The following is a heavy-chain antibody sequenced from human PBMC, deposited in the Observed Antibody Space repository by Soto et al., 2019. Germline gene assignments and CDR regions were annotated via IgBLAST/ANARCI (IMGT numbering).Heavy chain of an antibody. J-gene: IGHJ4*02. V-gene: IGHV2-5*02. Sequence: QITLNESGPTVVRPTETLTLTCRFSGFSLTTSGVGVGWIRQSPGKAPEWLALIYWDDDKRYSASLKSRLTITTDTSKNQVVLTVSDLDPTDTATYYCAHRVLRTVFGLVTTTAIYFDFWGKGTPIAVSS. CDR3: AHRVLRTVFGLVTTTAIYFDF. CDR1: GFSLTTSGVG. CDR2: IYWDDDK. D-gene: IGHD3-3*01.